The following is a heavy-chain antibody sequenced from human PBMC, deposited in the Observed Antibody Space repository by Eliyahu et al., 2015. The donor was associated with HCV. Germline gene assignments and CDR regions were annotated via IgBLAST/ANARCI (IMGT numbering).Heavy chain of an antibody. D-gene: IGHD2-8*01. V-gene: IGHV3-53*01. CDR1: EFAVTYNF. CDR3: AKEDNGLDY. Sequence: DVQLVESGGGLIQPGGSLRLSCAAXEFAVTYNFMSWVRQPPGKGLEWVSLIFSDGDTFYADSVKGRFTISRDNAKNTVYLQMNSLRVEDTAVYYCAKEDNGLDYWGQGTLVTVSS. CDR2: IFSDGDT. J-gene: IGHJ4*02.